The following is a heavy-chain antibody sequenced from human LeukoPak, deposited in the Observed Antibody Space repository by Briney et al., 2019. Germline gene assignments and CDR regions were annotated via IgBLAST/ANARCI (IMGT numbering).Heavy chain of an antibody. CDR2: VYHTGAT. CDR3: ARDLGLTISANWFDP. J-gene: IGHJ5*02. V-gene: IGHV4-38-2*02. D-gene: IGHD3-3*01. Sequence: PSETLSLTCGVSGYSISSGYFWVWIRQPPRKGLEWIGSVYHTGATYYNPSLRSPVTISVDTSKNQFSLELNSVTAADTAVYYCARDLGLTISANWFDPWGQGTLVTVSS. CDR1: GYSISSGYF.